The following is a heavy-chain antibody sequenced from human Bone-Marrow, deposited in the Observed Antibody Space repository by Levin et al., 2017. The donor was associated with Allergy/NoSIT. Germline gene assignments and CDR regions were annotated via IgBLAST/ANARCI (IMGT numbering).Heavy chain of an antibody. CDR1: GYSFSTFW. Sequence: KPGGSLRLSCQGSGYSFSTFWINWVRQKPGKGLEWMGQIDPSDSYINYSPSFQGHVTISADTSINTAYLQWSNLTASDTAIYYCARHSGSAWDGGYWGQGTLVTVSS. D-gene: IGHD1-26*01. V-gene: IGHV5-10-1*01. J-gene: IGHJ4*02. CDR2: IDPSDSYI. CDR3: ARHSGSAWDGGY.